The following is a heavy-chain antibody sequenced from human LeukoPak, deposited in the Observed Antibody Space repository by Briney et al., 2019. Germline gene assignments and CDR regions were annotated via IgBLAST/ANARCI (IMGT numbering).Heavy chain of an antibody. CDR1: GGTFSNYA. CDR3: ARGGCVSSSCPRYDAFDI. J-gene: IGHJ3*02. D-gene: IGHD6-13*01. V-gene: IGHV1-69*15. CDR2: IIPIFGTA. Sequence: GASVKISCKASGGTFSNYAISWVRQAPGQGLEWMGRIIPIFGTANYAQKFQGRVTITADESTSTAYMELSSLRSEDTAVYYCARGGCVSSSCPRYDAFDIWGQGTMVTVSS.